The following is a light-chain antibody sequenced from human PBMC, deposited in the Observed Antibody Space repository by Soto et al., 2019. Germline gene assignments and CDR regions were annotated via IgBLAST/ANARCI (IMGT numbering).Light chain of an antibody. Sequence: EIVLTQAPATLSLSPGERATLSCRASQSVNIYLAWYQQKPGQAPRLLIYDVSNRATGIPARFSGSGSGTDVTLTISSLEPEDFAVYYCQQRSSLPVTFGGGTKVEIK. CDR1: QSVNIY. V-gene: IGKV3-11*01. CDR2: DVS. J-gene: IGKJ4*01. CDR3: QQRSSLPVT.